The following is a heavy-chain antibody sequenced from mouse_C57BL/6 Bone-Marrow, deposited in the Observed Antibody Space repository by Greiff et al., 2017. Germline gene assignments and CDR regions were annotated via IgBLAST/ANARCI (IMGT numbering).Heavy chain of an antibody. CDR2: IYPRSGNT. J-gene: IGHJ4*01. Sequence: QVQLQQSGAELARPGASVKLSCKASGYTFTSYGISWVKQRTGQGLGWIGEIYPRSGNTYYNEKFKGKATLTTDKSSSTAYMELRSLTSEDSAVDFCARRYYGSSYAMDYWGQGTSVTVSS. V-gene: IGHV1-81*01. CDR3: ARRYYGSSYAMDY. CDR1: GYTFTSYG. D-gene: IGHD1-1*01.